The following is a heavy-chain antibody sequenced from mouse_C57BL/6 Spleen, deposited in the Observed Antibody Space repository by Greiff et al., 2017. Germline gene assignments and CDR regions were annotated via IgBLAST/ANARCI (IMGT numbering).Heavy chain of an antibody. J-gene: IGHJ2*01. V-gene: IGHV2-9-1*01. CDR1: GFSLTSYS. CDR2: IWTGGGT. D-gene: IGHD2-13*01. Sequence: VQLVESGPGLVAPSQSLSITCTVSGFSLTSYSISWVRQPPGKGLEWLGVIWTGGGTNYNSPLNSRLSISKDNSKSQVCVKRNSLQTEDTARYYGARNEGDGGGDFDYWGQGTTLTVSS. CDR3: ARNEGDGGGDFDY.